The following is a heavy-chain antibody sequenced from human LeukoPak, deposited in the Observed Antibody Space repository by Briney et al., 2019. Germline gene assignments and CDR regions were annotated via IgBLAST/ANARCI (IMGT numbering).Heavy chain of an antibody. D-gene: IGHD6-13*01. J-gene: IGHJ3*02. CDR3: AKVAGYSSSWYLVLELGAFDI. CDR2: ISGSGGST. CDR1: GFTFSSYA. Sequence: GGSLRLSCAASGFTFSSYAMSWVRQAPGKGLEWVSAISGSGGSTYYADSVKGRFTISRDNSKNTLYLQMNSLRAEDTAVYYCAKVAGYSSSWYLVLELGAFDIWGQGTMVTVSS. V-gene: IGHV3-23*01.